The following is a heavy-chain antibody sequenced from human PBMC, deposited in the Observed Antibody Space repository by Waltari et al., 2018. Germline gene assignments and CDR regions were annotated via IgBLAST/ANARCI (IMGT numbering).Heavy chain of an antibody. J-gene: IGHJ2*01. Sequence: EVQLVQSGAEVKKPRESLKISCKGSGYSFTSYWIGWVRQMPGKGLEWMGIIYPGDSDTRYSPSFQGQVTISADKSISTAYLQWSSLKASDTAMYYCARSLAVAGQNFNWYFDLWGRGTLVTVSS. CDR2: IYPGDSDT. CDR1: GYSFTSYW. CDR3: ARSLAVAGQNFNWYFDL. D-gene: IGHD6-19*01. V-gene: IGHV5-51*03.